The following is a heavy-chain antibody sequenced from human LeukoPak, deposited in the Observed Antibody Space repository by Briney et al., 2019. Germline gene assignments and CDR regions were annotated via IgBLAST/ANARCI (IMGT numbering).Heavy chain of an antibody. Sequence: GGSLRLSCAPSGFTFGYYWMTWVRQAPGKGLEWVASIKHDGSQKYCVDSVKGRSTISRDDAKNSLYLQMNSLRVDDTAVYYCARERPSREGFDPWGQGTLVTVSS. CDR2: IKHDGSQK. D-gene: IGHD3-10*01. V-gene: IGHV3-7*01. CDR3: ARERPSREGFDP. CDR1: GFTFGYYW. J-gene: IGHJ5*02.